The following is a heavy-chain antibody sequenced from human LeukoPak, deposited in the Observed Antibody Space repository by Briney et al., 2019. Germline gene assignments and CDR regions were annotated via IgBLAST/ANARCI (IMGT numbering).Heavy chain of an antibody. V-gene: IGHV4-39*07. CDR3: ARVVPAVRAGRYYYYMDV. Sequence: SETLSLTCTVSGGSISSSSYYWGWIRQPPGKGLEWIGSIYYSGSTYYNPSLKSRVTISVDTSKNQFSLKLSSVTAADTAVYYCARVVPAVRAGRYYYYMDVWGKGTTVTVSS. CDR1: GGSISSSSYY. D-gene: IGHD2-2*01. J-gene: IGHJ6*03. CDR2: IYYSGST.